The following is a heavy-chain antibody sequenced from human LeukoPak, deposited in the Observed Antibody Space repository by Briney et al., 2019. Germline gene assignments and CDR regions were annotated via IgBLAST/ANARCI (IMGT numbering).Heavy chain of an antibody. CDR1: GLTFSSYG. J-gene: IGHJ4*02. CDR2: ISSSSSYI. CDR3: ALKSYGDYVFDY. V-gene: IGHV3-21*01. D-gene: IGHD4-17*01. Sequence: GGSLRLSCAASGLTFSSYGMHWVRQAPGKGLEWVSSISSSSSYIYYADSVKGRFTISRDNAKNSLYLQMNSLRAEDTAVYYCALKSYGDYVFDYWGQGTLVTVSS.